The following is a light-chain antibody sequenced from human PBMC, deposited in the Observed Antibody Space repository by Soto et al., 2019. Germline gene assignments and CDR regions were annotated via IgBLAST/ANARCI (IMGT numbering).Light chain of an antibody. CDR2: EVS. CDR1: SXDVGGYNY. J-gene: IGLJ1*01. CDR3: SSYTSSRAYV. V-gene: IGLV2-14*01. Sequence: QSVLTQPVSVSGSPGQSITISCTGTSXDVGGYNYVSWYQQQSGKAPKLMIHEVSNRPSGVSNRFSGSKSGNTASLTISGLQAEDEADYYCSSYTSSRAYVFGIGTKVSLL.